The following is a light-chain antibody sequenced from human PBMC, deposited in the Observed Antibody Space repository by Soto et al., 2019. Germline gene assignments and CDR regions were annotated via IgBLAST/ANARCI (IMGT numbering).Light chain of an antibody. J-gene: IGKJ5*01. Sequence: EVLLTQSPVTLSLSPGERATLSCRASQSFRGLLAWYQQKHGQAPRLLIYDAYNRATGIPPRFSGRRAGTDFNLTISSREPEDSAVYYCQQRHMGPITFGQGTRLEMK. CDR2: DAY. CDR3: QQRHMGPIT. V-gene: IGKV3-11*01. CDR1: QSFRGL.